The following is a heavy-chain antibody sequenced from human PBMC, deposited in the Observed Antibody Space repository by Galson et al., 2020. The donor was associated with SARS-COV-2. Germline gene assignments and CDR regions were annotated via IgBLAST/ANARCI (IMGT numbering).Heavy chain of an antibody. D-gene: IGHD2-8*01. J-gene: IGHJ2*01. CDR1: GYSFTSYW. Sequence: KIGESLKISCKGSGYSFTSYWIGWVRQMPGKGLEWMGIIYPGDSDTRYSPSFQGQVTISADKSISTAYLQWSSLKASDTAMYYCARSGYCTNGVCYATPYWYFDLWGRGTLVTVSS. V-gene: IGHV5-51*01. CDR2: IYPGDSDT. CDR3: ARSGYCTNGVCYATPYWYFDL.